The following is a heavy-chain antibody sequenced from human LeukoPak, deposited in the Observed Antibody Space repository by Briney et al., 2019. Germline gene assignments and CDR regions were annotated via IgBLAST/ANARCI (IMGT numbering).Heavy chain of an antibody. Sequence: GGSLRLSCAASGFTVSSNYMSWVRQAPGKGLEWVSVIGSGGSTYYADSVKSRFTISRNNSKNTLYLQMNSLRAEDTAVYYCARGSYDSSGFDAFDIWGKGTMVTVSS. CDR3: ARGSYDSSGFDAFDI. CDR2: IGSGGST. V-gene: IGHV3-53*04. D-gene: IGHD3-22*01. CDR1: GFTVSSNY. J-gene: IGHJ3*02.